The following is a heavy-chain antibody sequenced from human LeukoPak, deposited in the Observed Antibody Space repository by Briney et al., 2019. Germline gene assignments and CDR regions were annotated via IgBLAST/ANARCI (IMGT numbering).Heavy chain of an antibody. CDR1: GGSFSGYY. CDR2: INHSGST. CDR3: ARDGFGELSA. Sequence: SETLSLTCAVYGGSFSGYYWSWIRQPPGKELEWIGEINHSGSTNYNPSLKSRVTISVDTSKNQFSLKLSSVTAADTAVYYCARDGFGELSAWGQGTLVTVSS. J-gene: IGHJ5*02. V-gene: IGHV4-34*01. D-gene: IGHD3-10*01.